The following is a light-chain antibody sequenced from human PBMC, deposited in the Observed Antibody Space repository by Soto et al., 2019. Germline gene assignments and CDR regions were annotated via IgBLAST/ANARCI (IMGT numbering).Light chain of an antibody. V-gene: IGKV1-5*01. Sequence: DIQMTPSPSTLSASVVDRVTITCRASQSISSWLAWYQQKPGKAPKLLIYDASSLESGVPSRFSGSGSGTEITLTISSLQPDDFATYYCQQYNSYSPWTFGQGTKVDIK. J-gene: IGKJ1*01. CDR1: QSISSW. CDR2: DAS. CDR3: QQYNSYSPWT.